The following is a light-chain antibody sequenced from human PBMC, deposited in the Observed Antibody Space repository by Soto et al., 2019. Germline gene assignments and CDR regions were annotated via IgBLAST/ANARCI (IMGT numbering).Light chain of an antibody. V-gene: IGKV1-5*01. CDR2: DAS. CDR1: PSISRW. Sequence: DIQRTQSPSTLSGSVGDRVTITCRASPSISRWLAWYKQKPGKAPKALIYDASTLRSGVPSRFSGGGSGTEFTLTIRSLKPDDFATYYCQQYNTYSTFGQGTRLDIK. J-gene: IGKJ5*01. CDR3: QQYNTYST.